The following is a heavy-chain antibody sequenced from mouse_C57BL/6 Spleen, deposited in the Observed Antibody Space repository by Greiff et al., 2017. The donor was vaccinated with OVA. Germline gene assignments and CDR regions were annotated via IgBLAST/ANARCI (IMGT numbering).Heavy chain of an antibody. V-gene: IGHV12-3*01. J-gene: IGHJ1*03. CDR3: AESPDDYYWYFDV. CDR1: GFPITSGYF. D-gene: IGHD2-4*01. CDR2: ITHSGET. Sequence: LQESGPGLVKPSQSLFLTCSITGFPITSGYFWIWIRQPPGKPLEWMGYITHSGETYYNPSLQSPISITREPSKNQFFIQLNSVTTEDTAMYYCAESPDDYYWYFDVWGTGTTVTVAS.